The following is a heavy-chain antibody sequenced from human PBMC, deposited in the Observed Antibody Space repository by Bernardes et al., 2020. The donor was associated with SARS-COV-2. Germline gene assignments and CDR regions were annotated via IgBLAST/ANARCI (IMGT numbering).Heavy chain of an antibody. D-gene: IGHD3-3*01. CDR3: ARHDEFWSGYSYNGMDV. J-gene: IGHJ6*02. CDR2: ISSSSSYT. CDR1: GLTFSTYS. V-gene: IGHV3-21*01. Sequence: GGSLRLSCAASGLTFSTYSMNWVRQAPGKGLEWVSSISSSSSYTYYADSVKGRFTISRDNAKNSLYLQMNSLRAEDTAVYYCARHDEFWSGYSYNGMDVWGQGTTVTVSS.